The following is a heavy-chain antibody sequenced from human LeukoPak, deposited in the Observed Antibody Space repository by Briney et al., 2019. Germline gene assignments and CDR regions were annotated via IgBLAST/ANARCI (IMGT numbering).Heavy chain of an antibody. CDR2: INDNGANT. V-gene: IGHV3-23*01. J-gene: IGHJ4*02. CDR1: GFTFKEYG. CDR3: TKGDGGWYPIDS. D-gene: IGHD6-19*01. Sequence: GQSLRPSCAASGFTFKEYGMSRGRQAPGKGLEWVSTINDNGANTHYTNTVKSRFTISRDSSKNTLFLQMNSLRADDTARYYCTKGDGGWYPIDSWGQGTLIIVSS.